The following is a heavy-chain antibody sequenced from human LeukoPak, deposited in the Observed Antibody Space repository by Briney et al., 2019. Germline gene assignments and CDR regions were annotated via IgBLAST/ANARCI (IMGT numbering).Heavy chain of an antibody. J-gene: IGHJ3*02. CDR2: MYDSGST. Sequence: SETLSLTCTVSGGSISSYYWNWIRQPPGKGLEWIGYMYDSGSTKYNPSLKSRVTISVDTSKNQFSLRLTSVTAADTAVYYCARQNLQQLVKMHAFDIWGQGTMVTVSS. CDR1: GGSISSYY. CDR3: ARQNLQQLVKMHAFDI. V-gene: IGHV4-59*08. D-gene: IGHD6-13*01.